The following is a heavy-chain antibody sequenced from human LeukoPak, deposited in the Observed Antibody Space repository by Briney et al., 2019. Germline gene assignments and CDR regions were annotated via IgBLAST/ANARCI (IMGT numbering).Heavy chain of an antibody. CDR2: LTGSGGDT. Sequence: GGSLRLSCAASGFTFSTYSMIWVRQAPGKGLEWVAGLTGSGGDTYYADSVQGRCTISRNNFRDRVYLQMHSLRVDDTAVYYCARGFDSVVVGLYNWLDSWGQGTVVTVSS. CDR3: ARGFDSVVVGLYNWLDS. V-gene: IGHV3-23*01. CDR1: GFTFSTYS. D-gene: IGHD2-15*01. J-gene: IGHJ5*01.